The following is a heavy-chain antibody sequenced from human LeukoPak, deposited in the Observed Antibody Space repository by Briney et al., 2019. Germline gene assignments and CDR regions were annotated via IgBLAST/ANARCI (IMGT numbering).Heavy chain of an antibody. V-gene: IGHV3-33*01. Sequence: GGSLRLSCAASGFAFSSYGMHWVRQAPGKGLEWVAVIWYDGSNKYYADSVKGRFTISRDNSKNTLYLQMNSLRAEDTAVYYCARALGTIAAVWGHYYGMDVWGQGTTVTVSS. CDR3: ARALGTIAAVWGHYYGMDV. CDR1: GFAFSSYG. J-gene: IGHJ6*02. D-gene: IGHD6-13*01. CDR2: IWYDGSNK.